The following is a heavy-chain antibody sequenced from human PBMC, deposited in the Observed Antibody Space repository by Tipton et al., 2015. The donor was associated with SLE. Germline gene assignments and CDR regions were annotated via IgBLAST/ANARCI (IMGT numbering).Heavy chain of an antibody. D-gene: IGHD3-10*01. CDR3: AREDRVQGVIIGY. J-gene: IGHJ4*02. Sequence: SLRLSCAASGFTFSSYEMNWVRQAPGKGLEWVSVIYSGGSTYYADSVKGRFTISRDNSKNTLYLQMNSLRAEDTAVYYCAREDRVQGVIIGYWGQGTLVTVSS. V-gene: IGHV3-53*05. CDR2: IYSGGST. CDR1: GFTFSSYE.